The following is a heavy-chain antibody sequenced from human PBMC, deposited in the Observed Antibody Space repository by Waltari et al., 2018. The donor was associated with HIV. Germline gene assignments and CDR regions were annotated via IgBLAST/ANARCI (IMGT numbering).Heavy chain of an antibody. Sequence: QVHLVESGGGVVELGRSMRLSCEDSGFPVNVYPMHWVRQAPGKGLEWLSAISYDVRNKYYAYSVNVLFTISRDNSKRTLFLQMNSLRVNDTAVYYCAHDHSLSGDAYFDYWGQGTLVNVSS. CDR1: GFPVNVYP. CDR2: ISYDVRNK. D-gene: IGHD1-26*01. V-gene: IGHV3-30*18. CDR3: AHDHSLSGDAYFDY. J-gene: IGHJ4*02.